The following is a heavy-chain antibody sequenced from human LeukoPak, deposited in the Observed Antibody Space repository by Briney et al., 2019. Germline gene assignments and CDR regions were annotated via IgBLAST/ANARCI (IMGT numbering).Heavy chain of an antibody. J-gene: IGHJ6*02. V-gene: IGHV4-59*01. CDR2: IYYSGST. CDR1: GGSISSYY. CDR3: AGATSSSWPHYYDFGMDV. D-gene: IGHD6-13*01. Sequence: SETLSLTCTVSGGSISSYYWSWVRQPPGKGLEWIGYIYYSGSTNYNPSLKSRVTISVDTSKNQFSLKLSSVTAADTAVYYWAGATSSSWPHYYDFGMDVWGQGTTVTVSS.